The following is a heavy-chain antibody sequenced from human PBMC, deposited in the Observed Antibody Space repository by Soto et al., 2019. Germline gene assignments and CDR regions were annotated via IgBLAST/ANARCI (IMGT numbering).Heavy chain of an antibody. CDR1: GYTFTDYG. J-gene: IGHJ6*02. D-gene: IGHD3-22*01. Sequence: QVQLVESGAEVKKPGASVKVSCKASGYTFTDYGISWVRQAPGQGLEWMGWISGYNGNTKYAQKFQGRVTMTTDTPRDTAYMELRSLRSAESAVYYCPRYREYYYDSSGNYYYHYGLDVWGQGTKVTVS. CDR3: PRYREYYYDSSGNYYYHYGLDV. V-gene: IGHV1-18*04. CDR2: ISGYNGNT.